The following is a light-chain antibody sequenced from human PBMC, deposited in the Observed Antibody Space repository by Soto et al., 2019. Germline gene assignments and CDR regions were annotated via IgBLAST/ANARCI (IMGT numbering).Light chain of an antibody. Sequence: IVLTQSPVTLSLSPGEIATLSCRSIQSVSGSYLAWYQQKPGQAPRLLIYGASSRATGIPDRFSGSGSGTDFTLTISRLAPADFEVYYCQQYGSVPFTFGPGTKVDIK. CDR3: QQYGSVPFT. CDR2: GAS. CDR1: QSVSGSY. J-gene: IGKJ3*01. V-gene: IGKV3-20*01.